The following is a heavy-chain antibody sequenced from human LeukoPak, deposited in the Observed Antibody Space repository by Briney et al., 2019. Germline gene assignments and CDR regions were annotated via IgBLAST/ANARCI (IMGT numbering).Heavy chain of an antibody. J-gene: IGHJ4*02. CDR2: INTSGGST. D-gene: IGHD2-21*02. CDR3: ARVTYCGGDCYSLDY. V-gene: IGHV1-46*01. CDR1: GYTFTSYY. Sequence: ASVKLSCKASGYTFTSYYMHWVRQAPGQGLEWLGIINTSGGSTSYAQKFQGRVTMTRDTSTSTVYMELSSLRSEDTAVYYCARVTYCGGDCYSLDYWGQGTLVTVSS.